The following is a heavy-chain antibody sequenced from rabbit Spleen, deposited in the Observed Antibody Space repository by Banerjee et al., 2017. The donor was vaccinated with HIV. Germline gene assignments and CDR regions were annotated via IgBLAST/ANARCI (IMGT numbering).Heavy chain of an antibody. CDR3: ARDTSSSFSSYGMDL. V-gene: IGHV1S40*01. CDR2: IDSGSSGFT. CDR1: GVSFSSSSY. J-gene: IGHJ3*01. D-gene: IGHD1-1*01. Sequence: QALVESWGDLVKPGASLPLICTASGVSFSSSSYILWVGQAPGKGLEWIACIDSGSSGFTYFATWAKGRFTCSKTSSTTVTLQITRLTAADTATYFCARDTSSSFSSYGMDLWGQGTLVTVS.